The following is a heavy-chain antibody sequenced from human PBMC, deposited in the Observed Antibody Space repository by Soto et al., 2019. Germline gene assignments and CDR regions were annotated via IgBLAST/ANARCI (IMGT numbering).Heavy chain of an antibody. CDR1: GGTFSSYA. D-gene: IGHD3-10*01. CDR2: IIPIFGTA. J-gene: IGHJ5*02. V-gene: IGHV1-69*13. CDR3: AFFYSLGSTAWFDP. Sequence: SVKVSCKASGGTFSSYAISWVRQAPGQGLEWMGGIIPIFGTANYAQKFQGRVTITADESTSTAYMELSSLRSEDTAVYYCAFFYSLGSTAWFDPCGQGSLVTVSS.